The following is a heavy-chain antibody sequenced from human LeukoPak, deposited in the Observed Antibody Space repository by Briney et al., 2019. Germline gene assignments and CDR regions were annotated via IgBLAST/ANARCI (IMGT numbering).Heavy chain of an antibody. Sequence: PGGSLRLSCAASGFTFSGSAMHWVRQASGKGLEWVGRIRSKANSYATAYAASVKGRFTTSRDDSKNTAYLQMNSLKTEDTAVYYCASPFCSNGVCYPGYWGQGTLVTVSS. D-gene: IGHD2-8*01. CDR2: IRSKANSYAT. CDR3: ASPFCSNGVCYPGY. CDR1: GFTFSGSA. J-gene: IGHJ4*02. V-gene: IGHV3-73*01.